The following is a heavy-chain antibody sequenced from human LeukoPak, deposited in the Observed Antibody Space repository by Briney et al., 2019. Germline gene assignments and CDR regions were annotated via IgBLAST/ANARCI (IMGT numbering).Heavy chain of an antibody. J-gene: IGHJ6*03. D-gene: IGHD5-24*01. CDR1: GYTFTSYG. CDR2: IKQDGSEK. CDR3: ARGATENYYYYMDV. V-gene: IGHV3-7*01. Sequence: ASVKVSCKASGYTFTSYGISWVCQAPGKGLEWVANIKQDGSEKYYVDSVKGRFTISRDNAKNSLYLQMNSLRAEDTAVYYCARGATENYYYYMDVWGKGTTVTVSS.